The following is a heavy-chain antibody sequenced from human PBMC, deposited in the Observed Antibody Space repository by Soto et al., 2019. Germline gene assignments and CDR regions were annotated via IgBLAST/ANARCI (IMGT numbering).Heavy chain of an antibody. V-gene: IGHV3-23*01. CDR2: ISDTGDRT. D-gene: IGHD3-16*02. CDR3: AGDRGIIVKAGDAFDV. Sequence: EVQLMESGGGLLQPGGSLRLSCASSGFTLSMSAVNWVRQAPGKGLEWVSYISDTGDRTYYADSAKGRFTIARDRSQNTVSLQMHSLRAEAQAVYYCAGDRGIIVKAGDAFDVWGQG. J-gene: IGHJ3*01. CDR1: GFTLSMSA.